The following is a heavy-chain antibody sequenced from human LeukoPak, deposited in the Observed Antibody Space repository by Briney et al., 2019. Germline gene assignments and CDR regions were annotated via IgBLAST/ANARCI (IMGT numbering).Heavy chain of an antibody. CDR3: ARADPLGYYYYGMDV. V-gene: IGHV4-61*01. Sequence: PSETLSLTCTVSGGSVSSGSYYWSWIRQPPGKGLEWIGYIYYSGSTNYNPSLKSRVTISVDTSKNQFSLKLSSVTAADTAVYYCARADPLGYYYYGMDVWGQGTTVTVSS. CDR1: GGSVSSGSYY. CDR2: IYYSGST. J-gene: IGHJ6*02.